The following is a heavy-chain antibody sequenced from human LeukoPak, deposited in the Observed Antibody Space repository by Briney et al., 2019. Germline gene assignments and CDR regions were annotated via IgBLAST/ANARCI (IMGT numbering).Heavy chain of an antibody. D-gene: IGHD2-2*01. CDR2: IYYSGST. CDR1: GGSVSSGSYY. Sequence: PSETLSLTCTVSGGSVSSGSYYWSWIRRPPGKGLEWIGYIYYSGSTNYNPSLKSRVTISVDTSKNQFSLRLSSVTAADTAVYYCARRRRGYCSSTSCPKPSKLDPWGQGTLVTVSS. J-gene: IGHJ5*02. V-gene: IGHV4-61*01. CDR3: ARRRRGYCSSTSCPKPSKLDP.